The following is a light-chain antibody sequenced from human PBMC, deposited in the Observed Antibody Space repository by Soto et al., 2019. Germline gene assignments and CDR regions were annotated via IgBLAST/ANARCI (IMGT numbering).Light chain of an antibody. V-gene: IGLV4-69*01. Sequence: QLVLTQSPSASASLGASVKLTCTLSSGHSSYAIAWHQQQPEKGPRYLMKLNSDGTHSKGDGIPDRFSGSSSGAERYLTISRLQSEDEADYYCQTWGTGIYVFGGGTQLPSS. CDR2: LNSDGTH. J-gene: IGLJ7*01. CDR1: SGHSSYA. CDR3: QTWGTGIYV.